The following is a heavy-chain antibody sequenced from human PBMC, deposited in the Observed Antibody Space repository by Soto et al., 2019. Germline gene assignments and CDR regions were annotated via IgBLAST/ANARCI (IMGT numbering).Heavy chain of an antibody. CDR2: IYYSGST. CDR1: GGSISSGGYY. J-gene: IGHJ6*02. V-gene: IGHV4-31*03. CDR3: ARDTAYYDILTGTYYGMDV. Sequence: QVQLQESGPGLVKPSQTLSLTCTVSGGSISSGGYYWSWIRQHPGKGLEWIGYIYYSGSTYYNPSLTSRVTISVDTSKNQFSLKLSSVTAADTAVYYCARDTAYYDILTGTYYGMDVWGQGTTVTVSS. D-gene: IGHD3-9*01.